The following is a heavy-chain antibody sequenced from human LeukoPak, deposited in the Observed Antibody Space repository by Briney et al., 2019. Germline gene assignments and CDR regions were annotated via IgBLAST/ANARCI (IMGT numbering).Heavy chain of an antibody. V-gene: IGHV4-34*01. D-gene: IGHD2-21*01. CDR2: INHSGST. Sequence: PSETLSLTCAVYGGSFSGYYWSWIRQPPGKGLEWIGEINHSGSTNYNPSLKSRVTISVDTSKNQFSLKLSSVTAADTAVYYCVRTDSILWWGAFDYWGQGTLVTVSS. J-gene: IGHJ4*02. CDR1: GGSFSGYY. CDR3: VRTDSILWWGAFDY.